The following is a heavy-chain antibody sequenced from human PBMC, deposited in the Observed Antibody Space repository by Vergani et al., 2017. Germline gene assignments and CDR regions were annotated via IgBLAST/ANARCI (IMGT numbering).Heavy chain of an antibody. Sequence: EVQLVESGGGLVQPGGSLRLSCAASGFTFSSYSMNWVRQAPGKGLEWVSYISSSSSTIYYADSVKGRFTISRDNAKNSLYLQMNSLRAEDTAVYYCASGYCTNGVCSPYDYWGQGTLVTVSS. CDR1: GFTFSSYS. V-gene: IGHV3-48*01. J-gene: IGHJ4*02. D-gene: IGHD2-8*01. CDR3: ASGYCTNGVCSPYDY. CDR2: ISSSSSTI.